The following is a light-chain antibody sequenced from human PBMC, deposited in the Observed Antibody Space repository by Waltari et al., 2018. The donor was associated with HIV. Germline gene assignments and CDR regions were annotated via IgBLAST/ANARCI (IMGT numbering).Light chain of an antibody. V-gene: IGLV1-47*01. CDR3: AEWDDSLSGPVV. CDR1: SSNIRNNY. J-gene: IGLJ2*01. CDR2: GKK. Sequence: QSVLTQPPSASGTPGQTVTISCSGLSSNIRNNYIFWYQQFPGTAPKLLIYGKKQRPSGVPDRFSCSKSATSASLAISWLRSEDEADYYCAEWDDSLSGPVVFGGGNKLTVL.